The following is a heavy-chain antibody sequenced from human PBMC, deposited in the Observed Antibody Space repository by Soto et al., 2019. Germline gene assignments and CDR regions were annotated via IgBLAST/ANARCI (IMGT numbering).Heavy chain of an antibody. V-gene: IGHV1-18*01. D-gene: IGHD4-17*01. CDR1: GYTFTSYG. Sequence: ASVKVSCKASGYTFTSYGISWVRQAPGQGLEWMGWISAYNGNTNYAQKLQGRVTMTTDTSTNTAYMELRSLRSDDTAVYYCATDYGGNPSYYYYYGMDVWGQGPTVTVSS. J-gene: IGHJ6*02. CDR2: ISAYNGNT. CDR3: ATDYGGNPSYYYYYGMDV.